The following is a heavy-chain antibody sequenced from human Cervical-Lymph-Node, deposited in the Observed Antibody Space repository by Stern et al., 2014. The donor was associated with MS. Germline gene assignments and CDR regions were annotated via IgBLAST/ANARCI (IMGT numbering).Heavy chain of an antibody. D-gene: IGHD6-13*01. Sequence: EVQLLESGGGLVQPGGSLRLSCAASGFSFITYYLTWVRPAPGKGLEWVSALSTTDRTYYADSVKGRFSISRDNSKNTVHLQMNNLRAEDTAIYYCAKYILAAPYVSRVFDTWGQGALVTVSS. CDR3: AKYILAAPYVSRVFDT. J-gene: IGHJ4*02. CDR2: LSTTDRT. CDR1: GFSFITYY. V-gene: IGHV3-23*01.